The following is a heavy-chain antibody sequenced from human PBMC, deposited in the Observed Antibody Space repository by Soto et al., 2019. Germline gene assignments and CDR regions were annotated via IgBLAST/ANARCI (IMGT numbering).Heavy chain of an antibody. CDR3: ARSGELLQTFDS. V-gene: IGHV3-21*06. J-gene: IGHJ4*02. Sequence: GGSLRLSCGVSGVSFSDYSMNWVRQAPGKGLEWVSLITGNSEYKYYAGSVKGRFTVSRDNAKNSLYLQMNSLTVEDTAVYYCARSGELLQTFDSWGQGTLVTVSS. CDR2: ITGNSEYK. D-gene: IGHD1-26*01. CDR1: GVSFSDYS.